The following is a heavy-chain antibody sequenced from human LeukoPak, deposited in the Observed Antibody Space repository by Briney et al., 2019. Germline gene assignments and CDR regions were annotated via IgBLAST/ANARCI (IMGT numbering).Heavy chain of an antibody. V-gene: IGHV3-48*04. CDR2: ISSSGSTI. Sequence: GGSLRLSCAASGFTFSSYAMSWVRQAPGKGLEWVSYISSSGSTIYYADSVKGRFTISRDNAKNSLYLQMNSLRAEDTAVYYCARGLGSWLYYFDYWGQGTLVTVSS. CDR3: ARGLGSWLYYFDY. CDR1: GFTFSSYA. D-gene: IGHD6-13*01. J-gene: IGHJ4*02.